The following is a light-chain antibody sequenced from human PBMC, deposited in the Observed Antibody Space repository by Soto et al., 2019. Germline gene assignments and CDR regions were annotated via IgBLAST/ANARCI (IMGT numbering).Light chain of an antibody. V-gene: IGKV3-15*01. CDR2: GAS. Sequence: EIVMTQSPATLPVSPGERATLSCRASQSVSNNLAWYQQKPGQAPRLLIFGASTRATGIPARFSGSGSGTEFTLTISSRQSEDVAVYYCQRYNTWSPLAFGGGTKVETK. CDR3: QRYNTWSPLA. CDR1: QSVSNN. J-gene: IGKJ4*01.